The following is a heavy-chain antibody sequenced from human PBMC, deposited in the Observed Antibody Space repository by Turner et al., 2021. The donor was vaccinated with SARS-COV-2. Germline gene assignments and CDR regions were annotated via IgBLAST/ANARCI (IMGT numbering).Heavy chain of an antibody. J-gene: IGHJ3*02. CDR3: ARATDYYDSSGYYHTGAFDI. CDR1: GFTFSSYD. V-gene: IGHV3-13*04. Sequence: EVQLVESGGGLVQPGGSLRLSCAASGFTFSSYDMHWGRQATGKGLEWVSAIGTAGDTYYPGSVKGRFTISRENAKNSLYLQMNSLRAGDTAVYYCARATDYYDSSGYYHTGAFDIWGQGTMVTVSS. CDR2: IGTAGDT. D-gene: IGHD3-22*01.